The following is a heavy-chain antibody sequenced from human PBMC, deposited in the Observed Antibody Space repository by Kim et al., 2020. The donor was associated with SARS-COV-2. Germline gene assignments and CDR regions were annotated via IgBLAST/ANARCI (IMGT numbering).Heavy chain of an antibody. V-gene: IGHV5-51*01. Sequence: GESLKISCKGSGYSFTSYWIGWVRQMPGKGLEWMGIIYPNDSDIRYSPSFQGQVTISADKSISTAYLQWSSLKASDTAMYYCARSRSSSSWYGNYFDSWGQGNLVTVSS. CDR2: IYPNDSDI. J-gene: IGHJ4*02. CDR1: GYSFTSYW. D-gene: IGHD6-13*01. CDR3: ARSRSSSSWYGNYFDS.